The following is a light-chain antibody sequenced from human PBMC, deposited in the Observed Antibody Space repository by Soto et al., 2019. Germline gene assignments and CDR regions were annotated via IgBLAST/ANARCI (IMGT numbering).Light chain of an antibody. CDR3: QSYDSSLSVSYV. J-gene: IGLJ1*01. Sequence: QSALTQPPSVSGAPGQRVTISYTGSSSNIGAGYDVHWYQQRPGTAPKLLIYGNKNRPSGVPDRFSGSKSGTSASLAITGLQAEDEADYYCQSYDSSLSVSYVFGTGTKLTVL. CDR1: SSNIGAGYD. CDR2: GNK. V-gene: IGLV1-40*01.